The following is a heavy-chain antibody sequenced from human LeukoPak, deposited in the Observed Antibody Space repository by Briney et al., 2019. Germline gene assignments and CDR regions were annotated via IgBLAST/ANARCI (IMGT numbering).Heavy chain of an antibody. V-gene: IGHV4-30-2*01. D-gene: IGHD6-6*01. Sequence: PSETLSLTCTVSGGSISSGGYYWSWIRQPPGKGLEWIGYIYHSGSTYYNPSLKSRVTISVDRSKNQFSLKLSSVTAADTAVYYCARERRPYYYYMDVWGKGTTVTVSS. CDR3: ARERRPYYYYMDV. CDR2: IYHSGST. CDR1: GGSISSGGYY. J-gene: IGHJ6*03.